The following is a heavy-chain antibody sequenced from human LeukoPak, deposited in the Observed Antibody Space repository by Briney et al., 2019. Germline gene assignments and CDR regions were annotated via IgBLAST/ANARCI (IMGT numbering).Heavy chain of an antibody. Sequence: SETLSLTCTVSGGSISSYYWSWIRQPPGKGLEWIGYIYYSGSTYYNPSLKSRVTISVDTSKNQFSLKLSSVTAADTAVYYCASGENDYGDYRFDPWGQGTLVPVSS. CDR3: ASGENDYGDYRFDP. CDR1: GGSISSYY. D-gene: IGHD4-17*01. CDR2: IYYSGST. J-gene: IGHJ5*02. V-gene: IGHV4-59*08.